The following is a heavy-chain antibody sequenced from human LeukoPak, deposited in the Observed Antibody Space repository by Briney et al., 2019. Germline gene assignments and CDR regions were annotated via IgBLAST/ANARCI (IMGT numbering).Heavy chain of an antibody. CDR3: ARDPHYDSSGGY. Sequence: ASVKVSCKASGYTFATYGISWVRQAPGQGLEWMGIINPSGGSTSYAQKFQGRVTMTRDTSTSTVYMELSSLRSEDTAVYYCARDPHYDSSGGYWGQGTLVTVSS. V-gene: IGHV1-46*01. D-gene: IGHD3-22*01. CDR1: GYTFATYG. J-gene: IGHJ4*02. CDR2: INPSGGST.